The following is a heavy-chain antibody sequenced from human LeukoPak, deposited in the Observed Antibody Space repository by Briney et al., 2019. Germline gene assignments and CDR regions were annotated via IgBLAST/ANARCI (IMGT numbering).Heavy chain of an antibody. Sequence: GGSLRLSCAASGFTFSNYGMHCVRQAPGKGLEWVALLVYDGFYKYYADSVKGRFTISRDDSKNTLYLQMNSLRAEDTAVYYCARDDYGDYRLGDAFDIWGQGTMVTVSS. J-gene: IGHJ3*02. CDR1: GFTFSNYG. V-gene: IGHV3-30*03. CDR2: LVYDGFYK. D-gene: IGHD4-17*01. CDR3: ARDDYGDYRLGDAFDI.